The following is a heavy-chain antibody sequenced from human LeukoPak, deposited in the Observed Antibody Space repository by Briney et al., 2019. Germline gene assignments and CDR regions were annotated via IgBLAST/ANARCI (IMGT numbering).Heavy chain of an antibody. CDR1: GYSFSRYG. V-gene: IGHV1-18*01. J-gene: IGHJ5*02. Sequence: ASVPVSCKASGYSFSRYGISWVRQAPGQGLEWMGWISTYNGNTNYAQKFQGGVTMTTDTSTNTAYMELRSLRSDDTAVYYCARDLDYYDSSGSGWFDPWGQDTLDPVSS. CDR2: ISTYNGNT. CDR3: ARDLDYYDSSGSGWFDP. D-gene: IGHD3-22*01.